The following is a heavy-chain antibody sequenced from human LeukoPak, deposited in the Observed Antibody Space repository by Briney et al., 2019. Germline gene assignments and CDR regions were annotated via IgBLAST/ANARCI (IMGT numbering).Heavy chain of an antibody. CDR3: ARDSSPGYYDYVWGTYPRY. J-gene: IGHJ4*02. D-gene: IGHD3-16*02. Sequence: PGRSLRLSCAASGFTSSNYWISWVRHAPGKGLEWVANINKDEREKYYVDSVKGRFIISRDNAQSSLYLQMNYLRAEDTAVYYCARDSSPGYYDYVWGTYPRYWGQGTLVTVSS. CDR2: INKDEREK. V-gene: IGHV3-7*05. CDR1: GFTSSNYW.